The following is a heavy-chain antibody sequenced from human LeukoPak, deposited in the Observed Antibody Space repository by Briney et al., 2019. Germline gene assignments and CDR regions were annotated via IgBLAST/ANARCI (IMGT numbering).Heavy chain of an antibody. V-gene: IGHV3-23*01. J-gene: IGHJ4*02. Sequence: GGSLRLSCAASGFTFSSYAMSWVRQAPGKGLEWVSAISGSGGSTYYADSVKGRFTISRDNSKNTLYLQMNSLRAEDTAVYYCATDGSGDYVGGNYWGQGTLVTVSS. CDR2: ISGSGGST. CDR1: GFTFSSYA. CDR3: ATDGSGDYVGGNY. D-gene: IGHD4-17*01.